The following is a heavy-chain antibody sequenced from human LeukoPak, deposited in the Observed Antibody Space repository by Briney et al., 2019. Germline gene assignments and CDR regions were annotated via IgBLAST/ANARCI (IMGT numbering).Heavy chain of an antibody. J-gene: IGHJ6*02. CDR3: ARGGRGYDWFYYYGMDC. CDR2: IYDTGST. D-gene: IGHD5-12*01. CDR1: GGSISRYY. V-gene: IGHV4-59*01. Sequence: PSGTLSLTCTVSGGSISRYYWSWIRQPPGKGLEWIGYIYDTGSTDYSPSLKSRATISVDTSKNQFSLKLSSVTAADTAVYYCARGGRGYDWFYYYGMDCGGQGTTVPFS.